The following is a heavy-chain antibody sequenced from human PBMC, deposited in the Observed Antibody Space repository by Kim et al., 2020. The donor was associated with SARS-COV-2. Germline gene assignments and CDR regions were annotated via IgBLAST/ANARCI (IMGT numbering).Heavy chain of an antibody. V-gene: IGHV4-61*02. CDR3: AREFYGSGSYYNPRYWFDP. CDR2: IYTSGST. J-gene: IGHJ5*02. D-gene: IGHD3-10*01. Sequence: SETLSLTCTVSGGSISSGSYYWSWIRQPAGKGLEWIGRIYTSGSTNYNPSLKSRVTITVDTSKNQFSLKLSSVTAADTAVYYCAREFYGSGSYYNPRYWFDPWGQGTLVTVSS. CDR1: GGSISSGSYY.